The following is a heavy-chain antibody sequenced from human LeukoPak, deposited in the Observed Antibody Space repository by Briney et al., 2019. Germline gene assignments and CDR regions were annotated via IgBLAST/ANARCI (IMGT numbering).Heavy chain of an antibody. CDR2: ISWDGGST. D-gene: IGHD3-9*01. V-gene: IGHV3-43D*03. CDR1: GFTFDDYA. J-gene: IGHJ4*02. CDR3: AREKYDILTGSMDGTDY. Sequence: PGGSLRLSCAASGFTFDDYAMHWVRQAPGKGLEWVSLISWDGGSTYYADSVKGRFTISRDNSKNSLYLQMNSLRAEDTALYYCAREKYDILTGSMDGTDYWGQGTLVTVSS.